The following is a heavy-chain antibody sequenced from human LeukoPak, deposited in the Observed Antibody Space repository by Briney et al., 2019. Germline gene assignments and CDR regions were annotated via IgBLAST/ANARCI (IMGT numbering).Heavy chain of an antibody. CDR1: GYTFTSYN. CDR3: ARVDTATNYYYYMDV. CDR2: MNPNSGNT. V-gene: IGHV1-8*01. Sequence: GASVKVSCTASGYTFTSYNINWVRRATGQGLEWMGWMNPNSGNTGYAQKFQGRVTMTRNTSISTAYMELSSLRSEDTAVYYCARVDTATNYYYYMDVWGKGTTVTISS. D-gene: IGHD5-18*01. J-gene: IGHJ6*03.